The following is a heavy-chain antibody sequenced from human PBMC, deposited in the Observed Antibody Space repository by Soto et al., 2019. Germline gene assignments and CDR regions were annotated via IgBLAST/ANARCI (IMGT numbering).Heavy chain of an antibody. V-gene: IGHV1-24*01. CDR1: GYTLTELS. D-gene: IGHD6-6*01. Sequence: ASVKVSCKVSGYTLTELSMHWVRQAPGKGLEWMGGFDPEDGETIYAQKFQGRVTMTEDTSTDTAYMELSSLRSEDTAVYYCATGSSSIAARPLYYYYMDVWGKGTTVTVSS. CDR2: FDPEDGET. J-gene: IGHJ6*03. CDR3: ATGSSSIAARPLYYYYMDV.